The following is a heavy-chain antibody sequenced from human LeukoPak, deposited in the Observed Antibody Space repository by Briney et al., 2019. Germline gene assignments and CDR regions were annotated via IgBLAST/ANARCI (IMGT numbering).Heavy chain of an antibody. D-gene: IGHD5-24*01. J-gene: IGHJ4*02. CDR1: GVSISSGTNY. CDR2: IYTSGST. Sequence: SETLSLTCTVSGVSISSGTNYWSWIRQPAGKGLEWIGRIYTSGSTNYNPSLKSRVTISVDTSKNQFSLKLSSVTAADTAVYYCARGGRDGYNYRGDFDYWGQGTLVTVSS. CDR3: ARGGRDGYNYRGDFDY. V-gene: IGHV4-61*02.